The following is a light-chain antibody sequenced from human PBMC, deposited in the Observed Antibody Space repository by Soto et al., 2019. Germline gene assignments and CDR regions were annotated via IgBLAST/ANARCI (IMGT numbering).Light chain of an antibody. J-gene: IGLJ1*01. CDR3: SSYTSSSTYV. V-gene: IGLV2-14*03. CDR2: DVR. CDR1: SSDVGYYNY. Sequence: QSVLSQPASVSGSPGQSITISCTGTSSDVGYYNYVSWYQQHPGKAPKLMIYDVRNRPSGVSNRFSGSKSGNTASLTISGLQAEDEADYYCSSYTSSSTYVFATGTKLTVL.